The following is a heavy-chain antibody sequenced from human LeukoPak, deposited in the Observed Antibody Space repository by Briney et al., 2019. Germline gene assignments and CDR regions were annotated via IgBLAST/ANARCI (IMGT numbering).Heavy chain of an antibody. V-gene: IGHV3-23*01. CDR3: ARDSQGYMDV. Sequence: PGGSLRLSCAASGFTFSSYAMSWVRQAPGKGLEWVSAIGGSGSTTYYADSVKGRFTISRDNSKNTLYLQMNSLRAEDTAVYYCARDSQGYMDVWGKGTTVTISS. J-gene: IGHJ6*03. CDR1: GFTFSSYA. CDR2: IGGSGSTT.